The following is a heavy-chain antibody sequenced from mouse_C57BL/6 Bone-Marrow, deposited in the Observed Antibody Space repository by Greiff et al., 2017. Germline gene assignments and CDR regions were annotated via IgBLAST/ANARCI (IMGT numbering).Heavy chain of an antibody. CDR1: GFNIKDDY. J-gene: IGHJ3*01. CDR3: TPSLIYYSNYVDAY. D-gene: IGHD2-5*01. Sequence: EVQLQQSGAELVRPGASVKLSCTASGFNIKDDYMHWVKQRPEQGLEWIGWIDPENGDTEYASKFQGKATITAETSSNTAYLQLSSLTSDDTAVYYCTPSLIYYSNYVDAYWGQGTLVTVSA. V-gene: IGHV14-4*01. CDR2: IDPENGDT.